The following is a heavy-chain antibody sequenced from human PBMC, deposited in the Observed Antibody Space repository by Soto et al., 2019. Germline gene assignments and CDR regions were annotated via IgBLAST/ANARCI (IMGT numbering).Heavy chain of an antibody. V-gene: IGHV3-66*01. CDR1: GFTVSSNY. Sequence: GSLRLSCAASGFTVSSNYMSWVRQAPGKGLEWVSVIYSGGSTYYADSVKGRFTISRDNSKNTLYLQMNSLRAEDTAVYYCASSTTGESTDNWFDPWGQGTLVTVSS. CDR3: ASSTTGESTDNWFDP. CDR2: IYSGGST. J-gene: IGHJ5*02. D-gene: IGHD3-10*01.